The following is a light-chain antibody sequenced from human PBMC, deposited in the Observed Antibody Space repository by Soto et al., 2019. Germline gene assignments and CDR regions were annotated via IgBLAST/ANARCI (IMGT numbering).Light chain of an antibody. CDR3: QAYDGSLSGWV. V-gene: IGLV1-40*01. Sequence: QSVLTQPPSVSGAPGQRVTISCTGSSSNIGAGYDVHWYQQLPGTAPKLIIYGNSNRPSGVPDRFSGSKSGTSASLAITGLQAEDEADYYCQAYDGSLSGWVFGGGTKLTVL. CDR2: GNS. J-gene: IGLJ3*02. CDR1: SSNIGAGYD.